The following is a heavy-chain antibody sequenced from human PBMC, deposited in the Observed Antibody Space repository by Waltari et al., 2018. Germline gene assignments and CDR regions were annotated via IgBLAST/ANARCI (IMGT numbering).Heavy chain of an antibody. J-gene: IGHJ6*02. CDR1: GFTFSSYA. V-gene: IGHV3-30*03. D-gene: IGHD3-10*01. Sequence: VQLLESGGGLVQPGGSLRLSCAASGFTFSSYAMSWVRQAPGKGLEWVAVISYDGSNKYYADSVKGRFTISRDNAKQLVFLQMNSLRVEDAAVYYCARPCPPPYYYGSGEIGYGLDVWGQGTTVTVSS. CDR3: ARPCPPPYYYGSGEIGYGLDV. CDR2: ISYDGSNK.